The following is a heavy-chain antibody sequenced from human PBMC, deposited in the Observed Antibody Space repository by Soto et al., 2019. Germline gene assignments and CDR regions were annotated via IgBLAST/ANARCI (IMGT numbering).Heavy chain of an antibody. CDR1: AFTFSRHG. D-gene: IGHD3-10*01. CDR3: ARERTFGENNHNDMAV. J-gene: IGHJ6*03. CDR2: IWSDGSDQ. V-gene: IGHV3-33*01. Sequence: QVQLVESGGGVVQPGGSLRLSCAASAFTFSRHGMHWVRQAPGKGLQWVGVIWSDGSDQRYAESVKGRFTISRDNSKNTLYPQMKRLTAEDTAVYYCARERTFGENNHNDMAVWGTGITVTVSS.